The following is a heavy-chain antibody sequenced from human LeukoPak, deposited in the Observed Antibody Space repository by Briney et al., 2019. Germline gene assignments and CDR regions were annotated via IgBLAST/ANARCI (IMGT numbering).Heavy chain of an antibody. J-gene: IGHJ4*02. V-gene: IGHV3-48*03. CDR3: ASSSWYALDH. Sequence: GGSLRLSCAASGFTFSSYEMTWVRQAPGKGLEWISYISSSGSTMYYADSVKGRFTISRDNAKNSLYLKMNSLRAEDTAIYCCASSSWYALDHWGQGTLVTVSS. CDR1: GFTFSSYE. CDR2: ISSSGSTM. D-gene: IGHD6-13*01.